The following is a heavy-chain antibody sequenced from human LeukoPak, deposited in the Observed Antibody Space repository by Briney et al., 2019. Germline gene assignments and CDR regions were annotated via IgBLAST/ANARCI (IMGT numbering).Heavy chain of an antibody. D-gene: IGHD5-24*01. V-gene: IGHV4-61*02. J-gene: IGHJ3*02. CDR1: GGSISSGSYY. CDR3: ARERDGYNWAYDAFDI. CDR2: IYTSGST. Sequence: PSETLSLTCTVSGGSISSGSYYWSWIRQPAGKGLEWIGRIYTSGSTNYNPSLKSRVTISVDTSKKQFSLKLSSVTAADTAVYYCARERDGYNWAYDAFDIWGQGTMVTVSS.